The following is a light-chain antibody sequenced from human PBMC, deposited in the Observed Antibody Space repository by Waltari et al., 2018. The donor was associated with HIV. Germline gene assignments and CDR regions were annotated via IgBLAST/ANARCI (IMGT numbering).Light chain of an antibody. J-gene: IGLJ3*02. CDR1: ISNIGSGND. CDR3: QSYDSSLSGWV. CDR2: DKA. V-gene: IGLV1-40*01. Sequence: QSVLTQPPSVSGAPWQRVSIACSWGISNIGSGNDVNWYQQFPAGVPKFLICDKANRPSGVPCRFSGSKSGYSAALVITGVQAEDDDDYYCQSYDSSLSGWVFGGGTKLTVL.